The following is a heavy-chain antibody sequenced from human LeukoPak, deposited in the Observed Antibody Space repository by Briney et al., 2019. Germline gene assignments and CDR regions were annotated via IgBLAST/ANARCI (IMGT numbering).Heavy chain of an antibody. CDR3: ARETSMATYYFDY. D-gene: IGHD5-12*01. Sequence: GGSLRLSCAASGFTFSSYAMHWVRQAPGKGLEWVAVISYDGSNKYYADSVKGRFTISRDNSKNTLYLQMNSLRAEDMAVYYCARETSMATYYFDYWGQGTLVTVSS. CDR1: GFTFSSYA. V-gene: IGHV3-30-3*01. J-gene: IGHJ4*02. CDR2: ISYDGSNK.